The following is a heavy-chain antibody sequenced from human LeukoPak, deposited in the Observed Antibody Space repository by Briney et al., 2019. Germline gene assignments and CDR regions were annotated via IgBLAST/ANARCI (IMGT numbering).Heavy chain of an antibody. CDR1: GFTFSSYS. V-gene: IGHV3-21*01. Sequence: GGSLILSCAASGFTFSSYSMNWVRQAPGKGLEWVSSISSSSSYIYYADSVKGRFTISRDNSKNTLYLQMNSLRAEDTAVYYCAKDQFVVVVAASFDYWGQGTLVTVSS. CDR3: AKDQFVVVVAASFDY. J-gene: IGHJ4*02. CDR2: ISSSSSYI. D-gene: IGHD2-15*01.